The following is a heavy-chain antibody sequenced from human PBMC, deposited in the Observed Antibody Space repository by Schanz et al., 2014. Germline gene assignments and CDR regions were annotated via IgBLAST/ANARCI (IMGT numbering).Heavy chain of an antibody. J-gene: IGHJ3*02. Sequence: QVQLVESGGGVVQPGRSLRLSCAASGFTFSSYGMHWVRQAPGKGLEWVAVIWYDGNNKFYADSVKGRFIISRDNSKNTLDLQMNLLRDEHTALYSCAKDMHKDYGGKPQAFDIWGQGTMVTVSS. CDR1: GFTFSSYG. CDR2: IWYDGNNK. CDR3: AKDMHKDYGGKPQAFDI. V-gene: IGHV3-33*06. D-gene: IGHD4-17*01.